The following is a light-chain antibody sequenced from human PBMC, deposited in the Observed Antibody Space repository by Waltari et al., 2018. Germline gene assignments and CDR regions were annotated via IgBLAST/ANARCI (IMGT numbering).Light chain of an antibody. CDR2: EFI. CDR1: NSDVGNYNL. Sequence: QSALTQPASVSGTPGQSITISCTGTNSDVGNYNLVSWYQHHPGEAPKLRICEFIKRPSVVSNGFSGSKAGNTASLTISGLQAEDEADYYCCSYAGSGTYVFGTGTKVTVL. V-gene: IGLV2-23*02. CDR3: CSYAGSGTYV. J-gene: IGLJ1*01.